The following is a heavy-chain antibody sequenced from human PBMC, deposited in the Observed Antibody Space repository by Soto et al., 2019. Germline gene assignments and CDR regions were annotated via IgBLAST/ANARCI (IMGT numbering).Heavy chain of an antibody. V-gene: IGHV4-39*07. J-gene: IGHJ4*02. CDR3: ARVSYYDSSGYPLFDY. D-gene: IGHD3-22*01. CDR1: GASISSSSYY. Sequence: SETLSLTCSVSGASISSSSYYWTWIRQAPGKGLEWIGNIYYSGSTSYNPSLKSRLTMSVDMSQNQFSLKLSSVTAADTAVYYCARVSYYDSSGYPLFDYWGQGTLVTVSS. CDR2: IYYSGST.